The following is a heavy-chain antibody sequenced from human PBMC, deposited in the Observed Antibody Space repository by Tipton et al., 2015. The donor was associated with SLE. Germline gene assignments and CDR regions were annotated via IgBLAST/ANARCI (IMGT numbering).Heavy chain of an antibody. Sequence: TLSLTCAVYGGSFSGYYWSWIRQPPGKGLEWIGELNHSGSTNYNPSPKSRVTISVDTSKNQFSLKLSSVTAADTAVYYCATHGAWGYYYYYGMDVWGQGTTVTVSS. D-gene: IGHD1-26*01. CDR3: ATHGAWGYYYYYGMDV. V-gene: IGHV4-34*01. CDR2: LNHSGST. CDR1: GGSFSGYY. J-gene: IGHJ6*02.